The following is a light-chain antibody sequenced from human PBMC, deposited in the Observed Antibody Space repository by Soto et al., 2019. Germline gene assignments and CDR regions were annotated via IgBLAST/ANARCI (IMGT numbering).Light chain of an antibody. CDR1: QSISSW. V-gene: IGKV1-5*03. Sequence: DIQMTQSPSTLSASVGDRVTITCRASQSISSWLAWYQQKPGKAPKLLIYKASSLQSGVPSRFSGSGSGTEFTLTISSLQPDDFETYYCQQYTSYLWTFGQGTKVEIK. CDR3: QQYTSYLWT. CDR2: KAS. J-gene: IGKJ1*01.